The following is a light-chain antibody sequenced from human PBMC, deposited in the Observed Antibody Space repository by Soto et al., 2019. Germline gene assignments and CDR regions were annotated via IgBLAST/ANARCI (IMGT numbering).Light chain of an antibody. CDR1: SGSVSTSYY. V-gene: IGLV8-61*01. J-gene: IGLJ2*01. CDR3: VLYMGSGIWG. CDR2: STN. Sequence: QTAVTQEPSFSVSPGGTVTLTCGLSSGSVSTSYYPSWYQQTPGQAPRTLIYSTNTRSSGVPDRFAGSILGNKAALTITGAQADDESDYYCVLYMGSGIWGFGGGTKVTVL.